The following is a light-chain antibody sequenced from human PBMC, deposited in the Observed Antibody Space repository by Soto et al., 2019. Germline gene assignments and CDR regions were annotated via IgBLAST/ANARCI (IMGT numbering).Light chain of an antibody. CDR1: QSISSY. CDR2: AAP. Sequence: DIQMTQSPSSLSASVGDRVTITCRASQSISSYLNWYQQKPGKAPQLLIYAAPRLQSGVPSRFSGSGSGTDFTLTISSLQPEDFATYYCQQSYSTPRTFDQGTKVEIK. V-gene: IGKV1-39*01. J-gene: IGKJ1*01. CDR3: QQSYSTPRT.